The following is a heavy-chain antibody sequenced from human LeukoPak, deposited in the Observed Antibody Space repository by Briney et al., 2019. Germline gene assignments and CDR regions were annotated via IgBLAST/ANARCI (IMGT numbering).Heavy chain of an antibody. CDR2: IYTSGST. J-gene: IGHJ6*03. CDR3: AREIFGVVKASYYYYMDV. V-gene: IGHV4-61*02. D-gene: IGHD3-3*01. CDR1: GGSISSGSYY. Sequence: SQTLSLTCTVSGGSISSGSYYWSWIRQPAGKGLEWIGRIYTSGSTNYNPSLKSRVTISVDTSKNQFSLKLSSVTAADTAVYYCAREIFGVVKASYYYYMDVWGKGTAVTVSS.